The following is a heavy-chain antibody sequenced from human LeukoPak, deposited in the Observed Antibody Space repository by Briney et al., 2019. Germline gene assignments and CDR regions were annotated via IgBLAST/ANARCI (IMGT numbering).Heavy chain of an antibody. CDR3: TTETDTADAFDI. CDR2: IKSKTDGGTT. CDR1: GFTFSNAW. J-gene: IGHJ3*02. Sequence: GGSLRLSCAASGFTFSNAWMSWVRQAPGKGLEWVGRIKSKTDGGTTDYAAPVKGRFTISRDDPKNTLYLQMNSLKTEDTAVYYCTTETDTADAFDIWGQGTMVTVSS. V-gene: IGHV3-15*01. D-gene: IGHD5-18*01.